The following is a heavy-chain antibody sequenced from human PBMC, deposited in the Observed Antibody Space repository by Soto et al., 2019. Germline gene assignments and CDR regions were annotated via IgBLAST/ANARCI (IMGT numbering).Heavy chain of an antibody. J-gene: IGHJ4*02. V-gene: IGHV3-23*01. Sequence: SLRLSCAASGFTFSSYAMSWVRQAPGKGLEWVSVISGSGGTTYYVDSVKGRFTISRDNSNNTLYLQMNSLRAGDTAEYYCARHSSGYYLISYWGQGTLVTVSS. CDR2: ISGSGGTT. D-gene: IGHD3-22*01. CDR1: GFTFSSYA. CDR3: ARHSSGYYLISY.